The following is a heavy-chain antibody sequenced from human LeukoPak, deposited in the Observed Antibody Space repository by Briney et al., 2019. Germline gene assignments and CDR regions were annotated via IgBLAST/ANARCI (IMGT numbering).Heavy chain of an antibody. CDR1: GFTFSSYG. Sequence: GGSLRLSCAASGFTFSSYGMHWVRQAPGKGLEWVAVISHDGSNKYYADSVKGRFTISRDNSKNTLYLQMNSLRAEDTAVYYCAKSREEIRGLDAFDIWGQGTMVTVSS. CDR2: ISHDGSNK. J-gene: IGHJ3*02. CDR3: AKSREEIRGLDAFDI. V-gene: IGHV3-30*18. D-gene: IGHD5-24*01.